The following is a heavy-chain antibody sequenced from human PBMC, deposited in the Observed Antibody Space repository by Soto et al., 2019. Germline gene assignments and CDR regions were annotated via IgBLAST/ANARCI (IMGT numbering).Heavy chain of an antibody. CDR3: ARWWSGSRQGVDP. V-gene: IGHV4-31*03. D-gene: IGHD3-3*01. J-gene: IGHJ5*02. Sequence: QVQLQESGPGLVKPSQTLSLTCTVSGGSISSGDYYWSWIRQHPGQGLEWIGYIYYSRSTYYNPCLKSRVTISVDTSKNQSSLKLSSVTAADTAVYYCARWWSGSRQGVDPWGQGTRVTVSS. CDR2: IYYSRST. CDR1: GGSISSGDYY.